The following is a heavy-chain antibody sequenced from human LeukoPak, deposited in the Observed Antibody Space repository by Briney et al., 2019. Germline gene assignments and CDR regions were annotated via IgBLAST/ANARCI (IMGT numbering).Heavy chain of an antibody. CDR2: IRYDGSNK. CDR3: ARDNSVRDEAWWFNP. Sequence: GGTLRLSCAASGFTFSSYGMSWVRQAPGKGLEWVAFIRYDGSNKYYADSVKGRFTISRDNAKNSLYLQMNSLRAEDTAVYYCARDNSVRDEAWWFNPRGQGTLVTVSS. J-gene: IGHJ5*02. V-gene: IGHV3-30*02. CDR1: GFTFSSYG. D-gene: IGHD5-24*01.